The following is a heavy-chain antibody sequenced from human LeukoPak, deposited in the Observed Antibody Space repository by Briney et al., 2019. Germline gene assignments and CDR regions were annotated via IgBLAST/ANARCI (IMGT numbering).Heavy chain of an antibody. CDR3: ARANRVSLYYFDY. V-gene: IGHV4-4*02. CDR2: INHSGST. D-gene: IGHD5/OR15-5a*01. Sequence: SETLSLTCAVSGGSISSSNWWSWVRQPPGKGLEWIGEINHSGSTNYNPSLKSRVTISVDTSKNQFSLKLSSVTAADTAVYYCARANRVSLYYFDYWGQGTLVTVSS. CDR1: GGSISSSNW. J-gene: IGHJ4*02.